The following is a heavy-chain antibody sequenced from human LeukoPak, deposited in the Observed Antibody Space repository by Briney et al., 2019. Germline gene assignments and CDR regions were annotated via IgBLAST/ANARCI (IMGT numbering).Heavy chain of an antibody. J-gene: IGHJ3*01. CDR3: ARPPFDSSWYPRAFDF. CDR1: GVTFSESA. V-gene: IGHV3-66*04. Sequence: GRTLRPSCADSGVTFSESAMSSVRDAPVKKQERVSLIYSGGSTYYADSVKGRFTISRDNSENTLYLQMNNLRAEDTAVYYCARPPFDSSWYPRAFDFWGQGTMVTVST. D-gene: IGHD6-13*01. CDR2: IYSGGST.